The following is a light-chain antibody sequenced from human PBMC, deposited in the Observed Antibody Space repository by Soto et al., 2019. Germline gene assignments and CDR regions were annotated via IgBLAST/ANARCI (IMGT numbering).Light chain of an antibody. V-gene: IGKV3-15*01. CDR3: QQYRNWPLT. CDR1: QSIGTY. Sequence: VITQSPPTLPLSPGERAIVSCRASQSIGTYLAWYQQKPGQAPRLLIYGASSRATGIPVRFSGSGSGTEFTLAIDSLQSDDFAVYLCQQYRNWPLTFGGGTKVDI. CDR2: GAS. J-gene: IGKJ4*01.